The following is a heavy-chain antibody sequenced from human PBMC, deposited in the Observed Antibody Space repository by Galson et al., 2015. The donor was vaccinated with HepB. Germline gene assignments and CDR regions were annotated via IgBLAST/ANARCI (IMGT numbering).Heavy chain of an antibody. V-gene: IGHV3-11*05. Sequence: SLRLSCAASGFTFSDYYMSWIRQAPGKGLEWVSYISTSSSYTNYADSVKGRFTISRDNAKNSLYLQMNSLRAEDTAVYYCARDNPPPRIWFGDNAGRDVWGQGTTVTVSS. CDR1: GFTFSDYY. CDR3: ARDNPPPRIWFGDNAGRDV. CDR2: ISTSSSYT. J-gene: IGHJ6*02. D-gene: IGHD3-10*01.